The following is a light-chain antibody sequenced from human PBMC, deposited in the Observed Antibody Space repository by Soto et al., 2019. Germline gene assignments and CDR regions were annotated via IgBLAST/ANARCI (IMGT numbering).Light chain of an antibody. CDR3: AAWDDSLNGPV. J-gene: IGLJ3*02. V-gene: IGLV1-44*01. CDR1: SSNIGRNT. Sequence: QSVLTQPPSASGTPGQRVTISCSGSSSNIGRNTVNWYQQLPGTAPKLLIYSNNQRATGVPDRFSGSKSGTSGSLAISGLQSEDEADYYCAAWDDSLNGPVFGGGTKLTVL. CDR2: SNN.